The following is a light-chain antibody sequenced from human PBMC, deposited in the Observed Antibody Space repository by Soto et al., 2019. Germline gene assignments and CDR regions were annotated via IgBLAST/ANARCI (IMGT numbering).Light chain of an antibody. Sequence: EIVLTQSPATLSLSPGERATLSCRASQSVSSYLAWYQQKPGQAPRLLIYDASNRATGIPARFSGSGSGTDFTLTISRLEPEDLAVYYCQQYGSSGTFGQGTKVEIK. V-gene: IGKV3-11*01. CDR3: QQYGSSGT. CDR2: DAS. CDR1: QSVSSY. J-gene: IGKJ1*01.